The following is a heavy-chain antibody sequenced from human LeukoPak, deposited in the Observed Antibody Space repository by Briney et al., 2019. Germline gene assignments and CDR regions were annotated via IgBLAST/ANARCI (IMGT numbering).Heavy chain of an antibody. D-gene: IGHD2-15*01. V-gene: IGHV4-59*01. CDR2: IYYSGST. J-gene: IGHJ5*02. Sequence: PSETLSLTCTVSGGSISSYYWSWIRQPPGKGLEWIGYIYYSGSTNYNPSLKSRVTISVDTSKNQFSLKLSSVTAADTAVYYCAREGVVVRSNEEPRAWFDPWGQGTLVTVSS. CDR1: GGSISSYY. CDR3: AREGVVVRSNEEPRAWFDP.